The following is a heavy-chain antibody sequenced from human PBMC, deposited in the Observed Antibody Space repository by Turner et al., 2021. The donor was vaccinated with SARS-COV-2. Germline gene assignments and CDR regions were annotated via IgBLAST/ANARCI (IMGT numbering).Heavy chain of an antibody. CDR1: GFTFSSYG. CDR2: ISYDGSNK. CDR3: AKAETYSSGWSGGRSYYYYYMDV. V-gene: IGHV3-30*18. J-gene: IGHJ6*03. Sequence: QVQLVESGGGVVQPGRSLRLSCSASGFTFSSYGMHWVRQAPGKGLEWVAVISYDGSNKYYADSVKGRFTISRDNSKNTLYLQRNSLRAEDTAVYYCAKAETYSSGWSGGRSYYYYYMDVWGKGTTVTVSS. D-gene: IGHD6-19*01.